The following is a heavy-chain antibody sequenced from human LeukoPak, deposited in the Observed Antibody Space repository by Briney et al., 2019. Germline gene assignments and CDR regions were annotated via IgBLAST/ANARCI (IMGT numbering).Heavy chain of an antibody. V-gene: IGHV3-30-3*01. CDR2: ISYDGSNK. CDR3: APSNFDY. Sequence: GGSLRLSCAASGFTFSSYAMHWVRQAPGKGLGWVAVISYDGSNKYYADSVKGRFTISRDNSKTTLYLQMNSLRAEDTAVYYCAPSNFDYWGQGTLVTVSS. CDR1: GFTFSSYA. D-gene: IGHD4-11*01. J-gene: IGHJ4*02.